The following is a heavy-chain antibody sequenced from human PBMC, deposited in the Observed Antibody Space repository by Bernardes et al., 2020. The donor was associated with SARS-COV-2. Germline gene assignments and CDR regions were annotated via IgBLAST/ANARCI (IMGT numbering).Heavy chain of an antibody. CDR2: IKQDGSEK. V-gene: IGHV3-7*04. Sequence: GGSLRLSCAASGFTFSSYCMSWVRQAPGKGLEWVATIKQDGSEKYYVDSVKGRFTISRDNAKNSLYLQMNSLRAEDTAVYYCARVGVWIQHSSFDYWGQGTLVTVSS. D-gene: IGHD5-18*01. J-gene: IGHJ4*02. CDR3: ARVGVWIQHSSFDY. CDR1: GFTFSSYC.